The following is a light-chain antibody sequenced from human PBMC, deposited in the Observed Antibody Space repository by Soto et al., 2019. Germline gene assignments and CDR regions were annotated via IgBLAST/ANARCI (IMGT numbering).Light chain of an antibody. CDR1: QSITTF. J-gene: IGKJ4*01. CDR2: DAS. V-gene: IGKV1-5*01. Sequence: GDRVTITCRASQSITTFLAWYLQKPGKAPQILIYDASKLEPGVPSRLSGGGSGTEFTLTISSLQPDDFDTYYCQQYSTYPLTLGGGTKVDIK. CDR3: QQYSTYPLT.